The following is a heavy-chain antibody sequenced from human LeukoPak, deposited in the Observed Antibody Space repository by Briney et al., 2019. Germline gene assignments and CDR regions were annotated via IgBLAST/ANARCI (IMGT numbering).Heavy chain of an antibody. D-gene: IGHD3-10*01. CDR2: ISGSGGNT. CDR1: GFTFSSYA. CDR3: AKDGGLLWFGELPRTFYYMDV. J-gene: IGHJ6*03. Sequence: TGGSLRLSCAASGFTFSSYAMSWVRQAPGKGLEWVSAISGSGGNTYYADSVKGRFTISRDNSKNTLYLQMNSLRAEDTAVYYCAKDGGLLWFGELPRTFYYMDVWGKGTTVTVSS. V-gene: IGHV3-23*01.